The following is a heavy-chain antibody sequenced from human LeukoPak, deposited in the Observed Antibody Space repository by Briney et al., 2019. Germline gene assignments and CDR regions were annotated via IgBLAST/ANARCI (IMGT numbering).Heavy chain of an antibody. CDR3: ARGGVMNYYDRSGYPVSGPVGLQRFFDY. V-gene: IGHV3-64*01. J-gene: IGHJ4*02. Sequence: GGSLRLSCAASGFTFSSYAMHWVRQAPGKGLEYVSAISSNGGSTYYANSVKGRFTISRDNSKNTLYLQMGSLRSEDTAVYYCARGGVMNYYDRSGYPVSGPVGLQRFFDYWGQGTLVTVSS. CDR2: ISSNGGST. D-gene: IGHD3-22*01. CDR1: GFTFSSYA.